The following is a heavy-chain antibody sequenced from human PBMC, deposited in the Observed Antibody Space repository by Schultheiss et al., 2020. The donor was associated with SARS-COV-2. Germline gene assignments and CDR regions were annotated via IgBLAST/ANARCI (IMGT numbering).Heavy chain of an antibody. Sequence: SVKVSCKASGGTFSSYAISWVRQAPGQGLEWMGGIIPIFGTANYAQKFQGRVTITADESTSTAYMELSSLRSEDTAVYYCARAKSNRSWYRSNFDYWGQGILVTVSS. V-gene: IGHV1-69*13. D-gene: IGHD6-13*01. CDR2: IIPIFGTA. CDR1: GGTFSSYA. J-gene: IGHJ4*02. CDR3: ARAKSNRSWYRSNFDY.